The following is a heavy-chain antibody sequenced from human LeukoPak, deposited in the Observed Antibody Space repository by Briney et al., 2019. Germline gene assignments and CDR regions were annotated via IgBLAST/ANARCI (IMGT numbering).Heavy chain of an antibody. Sequence: ASVKVSCKASGYTFTSYYMHWVRQAPGQGLEWMRIINPSGGSTSYAQKFQGRVTMTRDTSTSTVYMELSSLRSEDTAVYYCARGFFWSGYYSYYFDYWGQGTLVTVSS. J-gene: IGHJ4*02. V-gene: IGHV1-46*01. CDR1: GYTFTSYY. D-gene: IGHD3-3*01. CDR2: INPSGGST. CDR3: ARGFFWSGYYSYYFDY.